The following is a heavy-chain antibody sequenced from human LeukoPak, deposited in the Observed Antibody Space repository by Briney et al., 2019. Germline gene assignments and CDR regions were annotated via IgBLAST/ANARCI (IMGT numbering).Heavy chain of an antibody. D-gene: IGHD1-1*01. CDR1: GFTFSSYS. Sequence: GSLRLSCAASGFTFSSYSKNWVRQAPGKGLEWVSYISSSSTIYYADSVKGRFTISRDNAKNSLYLQMNSLRAEDTAVDYCARERTGAYYYYYMDVWGKGTTVTVSS. CDR2: ISSSSTI. CDR3: ARERTGAYYYYYMDV. V-gene: IGHV3-48*04. J-gene: IGHJ6*03.